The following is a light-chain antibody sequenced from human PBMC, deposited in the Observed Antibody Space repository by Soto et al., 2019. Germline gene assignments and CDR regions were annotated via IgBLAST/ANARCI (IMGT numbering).Light chain of an antibody. CDR3: QQSYSTLFT. V-gene: IGKV1-39*01. CDR1: QSISTY. J-gene: IGKJ5*01. Sequence: DIQMTQSASSVSASVGDRVTITCRASQSISTYLNWYQQKPGKAPKLLIYAASSLQSGVPSRFSGSGSGTDFTLTISSLQPEDFATYYCQQSYSTLFTFGQGTRLETK. CDR2: AAS.